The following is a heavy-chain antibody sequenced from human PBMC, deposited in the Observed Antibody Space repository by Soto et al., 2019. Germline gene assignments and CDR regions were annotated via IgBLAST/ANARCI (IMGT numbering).Heavy chain of an antibody. J-gene: IGHJ4*02. CDR2: INAGFGKA. CDR1: GYTFTDYG. Sequence: ASVKVSCKASGYTFTDYGLHWVRQAPGQRLEWMGGINAGFGKANYAQKFKGRVTMTADESASTAYMELSSLRSEDTAVYYCARTRSSSSGYDSFDYWGQGTLVTVSS. D-gene: IGHD5-12*01. CDR3: ARTRSSSSGYDSFDY. V-gene: IGHV1-3*01.